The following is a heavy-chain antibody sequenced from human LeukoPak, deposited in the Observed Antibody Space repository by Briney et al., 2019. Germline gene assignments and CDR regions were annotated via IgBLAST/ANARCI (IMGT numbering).Heavy chain of an antibody. CDR1: GYTFTSYG. V-gene: IGHV1-18*01. CDR3: ARDGLRLGELSPTPDY. D-gene: IGHD3-16*02. CDR2: ISAYNGNT. J-gene: IGHJ4*02. Sequence: ASVKVSCKASGYTFTSYGISWVRQAPGQGLDWMGWISAYNGNTNYAQTLQGRVTMTTATSTSTAYMELRSLRSDDTAVYYCARDGLRLGELSPTPDYWGQGTLVTVSS.